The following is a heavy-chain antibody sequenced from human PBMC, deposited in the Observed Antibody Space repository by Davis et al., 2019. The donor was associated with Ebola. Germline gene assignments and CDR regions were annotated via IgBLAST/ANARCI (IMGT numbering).Heavy chain of an antibody. J-gene: IGHJ4*02. V-gene: IGHV4-59*08. CDR2: IYYSGST. D-gene: IGHD6-13*01. Sequence: SETLSLTCAVYGGSFSGYYWGWIRQPPGKELEWIGYIYYSGSTNYNPSLKSRVTISVDTSKNQFSLKLSSVTAADTAVYYCARLGGTAAAGLDYWGQGTLVTVSS. CDR1: GGSFSGYY. CDR3: ARLGGTAAAGLDY.